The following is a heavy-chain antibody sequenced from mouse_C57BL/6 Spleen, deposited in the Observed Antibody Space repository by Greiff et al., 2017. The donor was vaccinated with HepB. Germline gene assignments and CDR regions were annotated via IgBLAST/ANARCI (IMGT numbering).Heavy chain of an antibody. Sequence: EVQLQESGPVLVKPGASVKMSCKASGYTFTDYYMNWVKQSHGKSLEWIGVINPYNGGTSYNQKFKGKATLTVDKSSSTAYMELNSLTSEDSAVYYCARGWDWYFDYWGQGTTLTVSS. CDR1: GYTFTDYY. J-gene: IGHJ2*01. CDR2: INPYNGGT. V-gene: IGHV1-19*01. CDR3: ARGWDWYFDY. D-gene: IGHD4-1*01.